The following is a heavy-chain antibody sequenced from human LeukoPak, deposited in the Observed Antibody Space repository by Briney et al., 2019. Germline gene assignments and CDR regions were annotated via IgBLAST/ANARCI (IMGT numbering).Heavy chain of an antibody. CDR2: ISYDGSNK. J-gene: IGHJ6*03. V-gene: IGHV3-30*18. D-gene: IGHD4-17*01. CDR3: AKTYGDYVYFHYMDV. CDR1: GFTFSSYG. Sequence: GGSLRLSCAASGFTFSSYGMHWVRQAPGKGLEWVAVISYDGSNKYYADSVKGRFTISRDNSKNTLYLQMNSLRAEDTAVYYCAKTYGDYVYFHYMDVWGKGTTVTVSS.